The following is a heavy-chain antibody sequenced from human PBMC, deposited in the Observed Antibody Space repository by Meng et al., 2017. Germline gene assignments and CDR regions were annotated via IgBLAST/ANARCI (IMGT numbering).Heavy chain of an antibody. D-gene: IGHD1-1*01. CDR1: GFTFNNYW. J-gene: IGHJ4*02. Sequence: EWQLVEAGGGLVQPGGSLRLSCAASGFTFNNYWMHWVRQVPGKGLVWVSRISGDGSITNYADSVKGRFTISRDNAKNTLYLQMNSLRPEDTAVYYCLDEAPRSDYWGQGSLVTVFS. V-gene: IGHV3-74*01. CDR3: LDEAPRSDY. CDR2: ISGDGSIT.